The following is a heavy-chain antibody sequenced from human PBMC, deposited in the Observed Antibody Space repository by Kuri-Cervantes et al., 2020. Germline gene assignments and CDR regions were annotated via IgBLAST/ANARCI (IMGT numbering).Heavy chain of an antibody. CDR3: ARDMNYEEWELLLYY. V-gene: IGHV3-74*01. CDR1: GFTFSSYW. Sequence: GESLKISCAASGFTFSSYWVNWVRQAPGKGLVWVSVIKNDGSNTLYADSVKGRFTISRDSAKNTVFLQMNSLRAEDTAVYYCARDMNYEEWELLLYYWGQGTLVTVPS. J-gene: IGHJ4*02. D-gene: IGHD1-26*01. CDR2: IKNDGSNT.